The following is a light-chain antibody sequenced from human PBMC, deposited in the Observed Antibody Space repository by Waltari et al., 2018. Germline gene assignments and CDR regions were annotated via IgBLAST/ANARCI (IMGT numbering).Light chain of an antibody. CDR1: SSDVGYYNY. CDR2: DVN. CDR3: SSYTNYATVI. V-gene: IGLV2-14*01. J-gene: IGLJ2*01. Sequence: QSALTQPASVSGSPGQPITISCTGTSSDVGYYNYVSWYQQHPGKAPKLMISDVNKRPSGVSNRFSGSKSGNTASLTISGLQAEDEADYYCSSYTNYATVIFGGGTKLTVL.